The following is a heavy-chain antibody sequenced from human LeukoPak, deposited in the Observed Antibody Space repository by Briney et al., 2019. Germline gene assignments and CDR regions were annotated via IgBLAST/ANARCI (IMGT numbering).Heavy chain of an antibody. CDR1: GGSFTSYY. J-gene: IGHJ4*02. V-gene: IGHV4-4*08. CDR2: VYTSGST. D-gene: IGHD3-10*01. Sequence: PSETLSLTCTVSGGSFTSYYWTWIRQPPGEGLEYIGYVYTSGSTNCNPSLKSRVTISVDTSKNQFSLRLSSVTAADTGVYYCARLLVRGVLDYWGQGTLFTVSS. CDR3: ARLLVRGVLDY.